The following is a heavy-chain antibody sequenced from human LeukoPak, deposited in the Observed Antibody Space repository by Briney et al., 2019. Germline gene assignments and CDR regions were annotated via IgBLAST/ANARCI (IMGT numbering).Heavy chain of an antibody. Sequence: GASVKVSCKTSGYTFTSYAMNWVRQAPGQGPEWMGWINTNTGNPTYAQGFTGRFVFSLDTSVSTAYLQISSLKAEDTAVYYCARQSHDSSGYYQYYFDYWGQGTLVTVSS. CDR3: ARQSHDSSGYYQYYFDY. CDR1: GYTFTSYA. V-gene: IGHV7-4-1*02. J-gene: IGHJ4*02. D-gene: IGHD3-22*01. CDR2: INTNTGNP.